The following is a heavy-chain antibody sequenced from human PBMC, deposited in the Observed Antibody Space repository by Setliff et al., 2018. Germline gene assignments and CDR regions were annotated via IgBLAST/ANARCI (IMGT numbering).Heavy chain of an antibody. J-gene: IGHJ4*02. CDR3: LRSSAPQVVLAADFDF. D-gene: IGHD6-19*01. CDR2: ISPYSGNK. Sequence: ASVEVSCKTSGFRFTNFGFSWVRQAPGQGLEWLGSISPYSGNKNFPQWLQDRVTMTIDTSETTVYMELKSLRSDDTAVYYCLRSSAPQVVLAADFDFWGQGTPVTVSS. V-gene: IGHV1-18*01. CDR1: GFRFTNFG.